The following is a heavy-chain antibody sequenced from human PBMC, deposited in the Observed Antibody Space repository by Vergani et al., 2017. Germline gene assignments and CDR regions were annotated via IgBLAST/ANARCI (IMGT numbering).Heavy chain of an antibody. V-gene: IGHV3-30*03. J-gene: IGHJ1*01. CDR2: ISYDGTQK. D-gene: IGHD1-1*01. CDR1: GFTSSYYG. CDR3: ATKSCGTPGCQIGYFRE. Sequence: QVHLVESGGGVVQHGRSLRLSCVVSGFTSSYYGMHWVRQAPGKGLEWVAVISYDGTQKYYADSVKGRFTISRDNSKSTLYLQKNSLRTEDTAVYYCATKSCGTPGCQIGYFREWGQGTLVTVSS.